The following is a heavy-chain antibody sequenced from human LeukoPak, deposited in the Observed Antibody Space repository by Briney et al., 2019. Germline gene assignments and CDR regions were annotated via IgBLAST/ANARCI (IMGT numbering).Heavy chain of an antibody. CDR1: GFTFSSYS. V-gene: IGHV3-21*01. Sequence: GGSLRLSCAASGFTFSSYSMNWVRQAPGKGLEWVSSISSSSSYIYYADSVKGRFTISRGNAKNSLYLQMNSLRAEDTAVYYCARDFAAYYDFWSGYYDWGQGTLVTVSS. J-gene: IGHJ4*02. CDR3: ARDFAAYYDFWSGYYD. D-gene: IGHD3-3*01. CDR2: ISSSSSYI.